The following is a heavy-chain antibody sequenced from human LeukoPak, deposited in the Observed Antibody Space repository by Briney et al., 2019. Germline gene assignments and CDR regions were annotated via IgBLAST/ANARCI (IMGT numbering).Heavy chain of an antibody. CDR1: GIAFRSFT. V-gene: IGHV3-21*01. Sequence: GGSLRLSCAASGIAFRSFTMNWVRQALGKGLEWVSSITPTSTSIFYADSVRGRFTISRDNAKNSLYLQMNSLRAEDTAIYHCATVYYDSSAYGDLDSWGQGTLVTVSS. J-gene: IGHJ4*02. CDR3: ATVYYDSSAYGDLDS. D-gene: IGHD3-22*01. CDR2: ITPTSTSI.